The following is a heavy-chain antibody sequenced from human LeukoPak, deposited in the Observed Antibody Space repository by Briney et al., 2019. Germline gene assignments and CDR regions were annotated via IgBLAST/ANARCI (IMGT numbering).Heavy chain of an antibody. CDR3: ARLHSSGWYSWFDP. CDR1: GYNFTSYW. J-gene: IGHJ5*02. Sequence: LGASLQISCKGSGYNFTSYWIGWVRQLPGKGLEWMGIIYPGDSDTRYSPSFQGQVTISADKSISTAYLQWSSLKASDTAMYYCARLHSSGWYSWFDPWGQGTLVTVSS. V-gene: IGHV5-51*01. D-gene: IGHD6-19*01. CDR2: IYPGDSDT.